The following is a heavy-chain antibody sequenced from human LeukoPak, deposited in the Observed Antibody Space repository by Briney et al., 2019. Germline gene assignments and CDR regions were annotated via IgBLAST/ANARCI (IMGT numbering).Heavy chain of an antibody. V-gene: IGHV1-18*01. CDR2: SGAYIGNT. Sequence: ASVKVSCKASGYVFSSFGVCWVPQAPGQGLEWMGWSGAYIGNTNYAQKFQGRLTMTTDASMSIAYMELRSLRSDDTAVYYCARGVRGSQKLDYWGQGTLVTVSS. CDR1: GYVFSSFG. J-gene: IGHJ4*02. CDR3: ARGVRGSQKLDY. D-gene: IGHD1-26*01.